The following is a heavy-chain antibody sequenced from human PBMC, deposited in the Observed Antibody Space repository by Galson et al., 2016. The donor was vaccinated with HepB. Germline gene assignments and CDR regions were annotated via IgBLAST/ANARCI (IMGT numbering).Heavy chain of an antibody. D-gene: IGHD3-10*01. CDR2: ISNDGNIK. J-gene: IGHJ2*01. V-gene: IGHV3-30*06. CDR3: ASGFPYLYFDL. Sequence: SLRLSCAGSGFTFSTYVMHWVRQAPGKGPQWVTVISNDGNIKTYADSVKGRFTISRDNSRNTVFLQMNSLGPEDTAVYYCASGFPYLYFDLWGRGTLVTVSS. CDR1: GFTFSTYV.